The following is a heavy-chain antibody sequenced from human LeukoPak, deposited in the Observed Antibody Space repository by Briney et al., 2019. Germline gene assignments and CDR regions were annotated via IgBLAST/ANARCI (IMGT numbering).Heavy chain of an antibody. CDR3: ARQSFSSGSYYFDY. V-gene: IGHV4-4*07. CDR1: GGSISSNY. D-gene: IGHD1-26*01. CDR2: IYTSGST. J-gene: IGHJ4*02. Sequence: SETLSLTCTVSGGSISSNYWSWIRQPAGKGLEWIGRIYTSGSTSYSPSLKSRVTMSVDTSKNQFSLKLSSVTAADTAVYYCARQSFSSGSYYFDYWGQGTLVTVSS.